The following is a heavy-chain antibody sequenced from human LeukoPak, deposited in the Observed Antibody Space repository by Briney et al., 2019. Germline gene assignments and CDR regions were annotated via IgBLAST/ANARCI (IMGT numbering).Heavy chain of an antibody. V-gene: IGHV3-30-3*01. CDR2: ISYDGSNK. D-gene: IGHD5-18*01. CDR1: GFTFSSYA. J-gene: IGHJ4*02. CDR3: ARGHEAWGRGYSYRGFDY. Sequence: GGSLRLSCAASGFTFSSYAMRWVRQAPGKGLEWVAVISYDGSNKYYAGSVKGRFTISRDNSKNTLYLQMNSLRAEDTAVYYCARGHEAWGRGYSYRGFDYWGQGTLVTVSS.